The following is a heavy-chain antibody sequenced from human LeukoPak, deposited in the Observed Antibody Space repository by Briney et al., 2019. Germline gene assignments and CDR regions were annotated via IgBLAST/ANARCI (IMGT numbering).Heavy chain of an antibody. D-gene: IGHD1-26*01. J-gene: IGHJ4*02. V-gene: IGHV1-46*01. CDR3: ARGLGSGSYHGY. CDR2: INPSGGST. CDR1: GYTFITYY. Sequence: ASVKVSCKASGYTFITYYMHWVRQAPGQGLEWMGIINPSGGSTSYAQKFQGRVTMTRDTSTNTVYMELSGLRSEDTAVYYCARGLGSGSYHGYWGQGTLVTVSS.